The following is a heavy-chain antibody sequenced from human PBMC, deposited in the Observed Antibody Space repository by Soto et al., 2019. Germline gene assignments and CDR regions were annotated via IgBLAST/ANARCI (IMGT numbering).Heavy chain of an antibody. V-gene: IGHV4-59*01. D-gene: IGHD7-27*01. CDR1: GGPTSGYY. J-gene: IGHJ6*03. CDR2: IYYSGTT. Sequence: QVQLQESGPRLVKPSETLFLTCTVSGGPTSGYYWSWIRQATGKGLEWIGYIYYSGTTNYDPSINRPVTMSVATSKNQFKLKLRSVTTADTAVDYCARVTGGTYLSIYYCIGVWRTGNRVHLSS. CDR3: ARVTGGTYLSIYYCIGV.